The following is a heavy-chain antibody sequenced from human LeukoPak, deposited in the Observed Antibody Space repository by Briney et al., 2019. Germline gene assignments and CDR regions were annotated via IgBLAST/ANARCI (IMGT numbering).Heavy chain of an antibody. Sequence: PGGSLRLSCAASGFTFSSYGMHWVRQAPGKGLEWVAFIRYDGSNKYYADSVKGRFTISRDNSKNTLYLQMNSLRAEDTAVYYCAKDGSDFGVVSTFDYWGQGTLVTVSS. J-gene: IGHJ4*02. D-gene: IGHD3-3*01. CDR1: GFTFSSYG. CDR2: IRYDGSNK. CDR3: AKDGSDFGVVSTFDY. V-gene: IGHV3-30*02.